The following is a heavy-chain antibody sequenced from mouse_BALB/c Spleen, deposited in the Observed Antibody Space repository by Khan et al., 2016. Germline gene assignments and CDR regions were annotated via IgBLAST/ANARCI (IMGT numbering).Heavy chain of an antibody. V-gene: IGHV1-9*01. Sequence: HVQLQQSGAELMKPGASVKISCKATGYTFSNYWIEWVKQRPGHGLEWIGDFLPGNRKSNFNEKVKGKATFTADTSSNTAYMQLSSLTSEDSAVYYCARAWYSMDYWGQGTSVTVSS. CDR3: ARAWYSMDY. CDR1: GYTFSNYW. J-gene: IGHJ4*01. CDR2: FLPGNRKS.